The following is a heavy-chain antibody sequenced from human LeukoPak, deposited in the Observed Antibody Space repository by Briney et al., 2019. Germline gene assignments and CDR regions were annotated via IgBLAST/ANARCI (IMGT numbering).Heavy chain of an antibody. D-gene: IGHD2-15*01. J-gene: IGHJ4*02. CDR3: VRIFCSGGSCLDY. V-gene: IGHV3-74*01. CDR2: INTDGSRT. Sequence: GGSLRLSCAASGFTFSNYWMHWVRQAPGKGLVWVSRINTDGSRTTYADSVKGRFTISRDNAKNTLYLQMNSLRDEDTAVYYCVRIFCSGGSCLDYWGQGTLVTVSS. CDR1: GFTFSNYW.